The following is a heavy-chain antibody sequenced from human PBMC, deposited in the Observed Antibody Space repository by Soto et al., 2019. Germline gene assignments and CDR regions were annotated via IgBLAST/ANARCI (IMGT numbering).Heavy chain of an antibody. D-gene: IGHD3-10*01. V-gene: IGHV4-59*08. CDR3: ARLPAVSGSLAWFDP. J-gene: IGHJ5*02. CDR2: IYHSGTT. Sequence: WTWIWQPPGKGLEWIAYIYHSGTTNYNPSLKSRATISADTSKNQLSLKLNSVTAADTAVYYCARLPAVSGSLAWFDPWGQGTLVIVSS.